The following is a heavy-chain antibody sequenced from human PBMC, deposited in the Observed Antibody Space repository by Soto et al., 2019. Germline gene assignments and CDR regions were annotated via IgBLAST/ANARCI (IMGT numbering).Heavy chain of an antibody. V-gene: IGHV4-61*01. Sequence: QVQLQESGPGLVKPSETLSLTCTVSGGSVSSGSYYWSWIRQPPGKGLEWIGYIYYSGSTNYNPSLKSRVTISVDPSKNQFALKLSSVTAADTAVYYCARDLGYCTIGVCSYYYYYGMDVWGQGTTVTVSS. CDR2: IYYSGST. CDR3: ARDLGYCTIGVCSYYYYYGMDV. D-gene: IGHD2-8*01. J-gene: IGHJ6*02. CDR1: GGSVSSGSYY.